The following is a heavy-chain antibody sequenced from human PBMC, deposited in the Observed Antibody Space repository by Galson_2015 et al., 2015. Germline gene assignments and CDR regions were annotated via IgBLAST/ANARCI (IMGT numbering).Heavy chain of an antibody. CDR1: GLTFNTYG. J-gene: IGHJ6*02. CDR2: IWFDGSNK. V-gene: IGHV3-33*01. D-gene: IGHD1-26*01. CDR3: SRDSSARNSGMDV. Sequence: SLRLSCAASGLTFNTYGMHWVRQAPGKGLEWVAVIWFDGSNKYYADSVKGRFTISRDNSKNMLYLQMDSLRAEDTAVYYCSRDSSARNSGMDVWGQGTTVTVSS.